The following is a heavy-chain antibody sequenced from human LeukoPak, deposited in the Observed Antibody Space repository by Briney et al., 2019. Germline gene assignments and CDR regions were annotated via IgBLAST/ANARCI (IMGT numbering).Heavy chain of an antibody. CDR2: MRRDGNEI. V-gene: IGHV3-7*01. CDR1: GFTFSTYW. J-gene: IGHJ5*02. CDR3: IRDFRSADL. Sequence: PGGSLRLSCSASGFTFSTYWMSWVRQAPGKGLEWVANMRRDGNEIYYLDSVRGRFTISRDNAKNTVYLEMNSLSVEDTATYYCIRDFRSADLWGQGTLVTVTS.